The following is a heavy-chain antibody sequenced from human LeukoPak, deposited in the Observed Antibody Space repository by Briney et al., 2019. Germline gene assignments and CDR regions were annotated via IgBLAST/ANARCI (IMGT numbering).Heavy chain of an antibody. Sequence: PSETLPLTCTVSGGSISSSSYYWGWIRQPPGKGLEWIGSIYYSGSTYYNPSLKSRVTISVDTSKNQFSLKLSSVTAADTAVYYCARGKTGSSGWHVDYWGQGTLVTVSS. CDR2: IYYSGST. CDR3: ARGKTGSSGWHVDY. V-gene: IGHV4-39*07. CDR1: GGSISSSSYY. D-gene: IGHD6-19*01. J-gene: IGHJ4*02.